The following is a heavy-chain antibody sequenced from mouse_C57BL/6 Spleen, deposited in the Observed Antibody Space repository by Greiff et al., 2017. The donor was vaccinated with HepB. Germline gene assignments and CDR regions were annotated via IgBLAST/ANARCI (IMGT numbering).Heavy chain of an antibody. CDR2: INPNNGGT. CDR3: ASGDYDDGIAY. V-gene: IGHV1-22*01. Sequence: EVKLQESGPELVKPGASVKMSCKASGYTFTDYNMHWVKQSHGKSLEWIGYINPNNGGTSYNQKFKGKATLTVNKSSSTAYMELRSLTSEDSAVYYCASGDYDDGIAYWGQGTLVTVSA. D-gene: IGHD2-4*01. CDR1: GYTFTDYN. J-gene: IGHJ3*01.